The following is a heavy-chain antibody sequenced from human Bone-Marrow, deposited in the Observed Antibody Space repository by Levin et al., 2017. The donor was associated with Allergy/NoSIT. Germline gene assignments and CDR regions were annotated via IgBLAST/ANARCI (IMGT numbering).Heavy chain of an antibody. CDR3: ARHGTVGGFNFDY. CDR1: GFTFSGSA. Sequence: GGSLRLSCAASGFTFSGSAMHWVRQASGKGLEWVGRIRSKANGYATAYAASVKGRFTISRDDSKNTAYLQMNSLKTEDTAVYYCARHGTVGGFNFDYWGQGILVTVSS. D-gene: IGHD2-15*01. V-gene: IGHV3-73*01. J-gene: IGHJ4*02. CDR2: IRSKANGYAT.